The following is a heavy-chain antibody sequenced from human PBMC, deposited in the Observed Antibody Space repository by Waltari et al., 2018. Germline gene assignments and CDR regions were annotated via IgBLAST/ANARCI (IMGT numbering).Heavy chain of an antibody. CDR2: IISKAYGRRT. V-gene: IGHV3-49*05. CDR1: GYTCGDCA. CDR3: TRARGPSRDGYNPGWFDP. J-gene: IGHJ5*02. D-gene: IGHD5-12*01. Sequence: VQLVLCGGGLETPGRSLRLPGTASGYTCGDCAMSWFRGARGMVVEWVGVIISKAYGRRTENAAAMKGSFTTSRDDSKRMVYQQRTSLKTQDPAVYYSTRARGPSRDGYNPGWFDPWGQGTLVTVSS.